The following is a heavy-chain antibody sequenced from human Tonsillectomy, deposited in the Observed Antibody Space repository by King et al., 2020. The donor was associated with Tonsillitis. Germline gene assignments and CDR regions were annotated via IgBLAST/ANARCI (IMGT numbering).Heavy chain of an antibody. CDR1: GGTFSSYA. V-gene: IGHV1-69*04. CDR3: ARARRDEAFNF. CDR2: IIPILGIA. Sequence: QLVQSGAEVKKPGSSVKISCKASGGTFSSYAISWVRQAPGQGLEWMGRIIPILGIANYEQKFQGRVTIMADKSTSTAYMELNSLRSEDTAVYYCARARRDEAFNFWGQGTMVTASS. J-gene: IGHJ3*01.